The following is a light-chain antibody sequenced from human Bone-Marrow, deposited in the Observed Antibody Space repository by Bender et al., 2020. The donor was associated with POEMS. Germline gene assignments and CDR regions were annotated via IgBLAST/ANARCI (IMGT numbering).Light chain of an antibody. Sequence: SSVLTQPPSVSVAPGQTARITCAENNIGSKSVHWYQQKPGQAPVLVVYDDTDRPSGIPERFSGSNSGNTATLTISRVEAGDEADYYCQVWDSTSDLVVFGGGTKLTVL. V-gene: IGLV3-21*02. CDR3: QVWDSTSDLVV. CDR2: DDT. CDR1: NIGSKS. J-gene: IGLJ2*01.